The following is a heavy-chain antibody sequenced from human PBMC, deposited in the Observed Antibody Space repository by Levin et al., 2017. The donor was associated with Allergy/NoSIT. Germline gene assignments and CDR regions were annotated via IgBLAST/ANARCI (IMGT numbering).Heavy chain of an antibody. V-gene: IGHV4-34*01. CDR2: INHSGST. Sequence: SQTLSLTCDVYGGSFSGYYWSWIRQPPGKGLEWIGEINHSGSTNYNPSLKSRVTISVDTSKNQFSLKLSSVTAADTALYYCARVKYRYGYPSYYMDVWGKGTTVTVSS. D-gene: IGHD5-18*01. CDR1: GGSFSGYY. J-gene: IGHJ6*03. CDR3: ARVKYRYGYPSYYMDV.